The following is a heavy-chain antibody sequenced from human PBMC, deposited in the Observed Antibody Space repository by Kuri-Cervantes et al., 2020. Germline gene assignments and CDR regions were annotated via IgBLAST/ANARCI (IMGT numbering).Heavy chain of an antibody. CDR1: GGSFSGYD. Sequence: SETLSLTCAVYGGSFSGYDWSWIRQPPGKGLEWIGKINHSGSTNDNPSLKSRVTISVDTSKNQFSLKLSSVTAADTAVYYCARRREDGAIYYWGQGILVTVSS. J-gene: IGHJ4*02. CDR2: INHSGST. V-gene: IGHV4-34*01. D-gene: IGHD5-24*01. CDR3: ARRREDGAIYY.